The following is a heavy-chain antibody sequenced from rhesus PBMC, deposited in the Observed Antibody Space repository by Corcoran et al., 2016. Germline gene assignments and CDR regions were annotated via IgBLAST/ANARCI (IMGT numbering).Heavy chain of an antibody. J-gene: IGHJ4*01. CDR2: FVGSAGSA. V-gene: IGHV4-99*02. CDR1: GYPLNDAHY. CDR3: VRGGAPDC. Sequence: QVQLQESGPGLVKPSETLSLTCAVSGYPLNDAHYWGWVRQPPGKGLEYIGYFVGSAGSAPYHPSLKSRVTISKDTSQRRFSLRLTSMTAADTAVYYCVRGGAPDCWGQGVLVTVSS.